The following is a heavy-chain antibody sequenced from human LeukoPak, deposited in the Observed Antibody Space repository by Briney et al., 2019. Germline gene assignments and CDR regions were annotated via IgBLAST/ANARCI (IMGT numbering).Heavy chain of an antibody. J-gene: IGHJ4*02. CDR1: GLTFSSYW. Sequence: PGGSLRLSCAASGLTFSSYWMSWVRQAPGKGLEWVANIKQDGSEKYYVDSVKGRFTISRDNAKNSLYLQMNSLRAEDTAVYYCARVYYDSSGYYLFLDYWGQGTLVTVSS. CDR2: IKQDGSEK. D-gene: IGHD3-22*01. V-gene: IGHV3-7*01. CDR3: ARVYYDSSGYYLFLDY.